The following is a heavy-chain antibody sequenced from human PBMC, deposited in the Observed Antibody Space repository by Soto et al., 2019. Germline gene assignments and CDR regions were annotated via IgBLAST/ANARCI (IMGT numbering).Heavy chain of an antibody. CDR3: AADVNPNTAMCSPPLGY. CDR1: GGTFSSYA. V-gene: IGHV1-69*12. CDR2: IVPSFGTA. Sequence: QVQLVQSGAEVKKPGSSVKVSCKASGGTFSSYAISWVRQAPGQGLEWMGGIVPSFGTANYAQKFQGRVTITADESTSTAYMELSSVSSEDQAVYYCAADVNPNTAMCSPPLGYCGQGTVVTVSS. D-gene: IGHD2-2*01. J-gene: IGHJ4*02.